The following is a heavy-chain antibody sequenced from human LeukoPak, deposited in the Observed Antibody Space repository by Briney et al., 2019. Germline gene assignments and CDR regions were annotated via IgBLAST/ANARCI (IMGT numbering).Heavy chain of an antibody. Sequence: SCKASGGTFSSYAMHWVRQAPGKGLEWVAVISYDGSNKYYADSVKGRFTISRDNSKNTLYLQMNSLRAEDTAVYYCARDREGQQLGPPRYWGQGTLVTVSS. CDR1: GGTFSSYA. J-gene: IGHJ4*02. V-gene: IGHV3-30-3*01. D-gene: IGHD6-13*01. CDR2: ISYDGSNK. CDR3: ARDREGQQLGPPRY.